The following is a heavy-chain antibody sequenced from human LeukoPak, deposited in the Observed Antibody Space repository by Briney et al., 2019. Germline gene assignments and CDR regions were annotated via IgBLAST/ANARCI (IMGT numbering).Heavy chain of an antibody. J-gene: IGHJ3*02. V-gene: IGHV1-46*01. Sequence: ASVKVSCKASGGTFSSYAISWVRQAPGQGLEWMGIINPSGGSTSYAQKFQGRVTMTRDTPTSTVYMELSSLRSEDTAVYYCARQGYCSGGSCYFAFDIWGQGTMVTVSS. CDR3: ARQGYCSGGSCYFAFDI. D-gene: IGHD2-15*01. CDR1: GGTFSSYA. CDR2: INPSGGST.